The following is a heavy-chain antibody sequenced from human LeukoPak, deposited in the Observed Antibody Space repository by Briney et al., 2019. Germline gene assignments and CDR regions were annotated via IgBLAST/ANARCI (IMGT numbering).Heavy chain of an antibody. Sequence: SETLSLTCTVSGGSMSSHYWSWIRQPPGKGLEWIGYIYYTGSTNHNPSLKSRVTISVDTSKNQFSLKLSSVTTADTAVYYCARATSRDQRNFDWPHWYLDLWGRGTLVTVSS. D-gene: IGHD3-9*01. CDR3: ARATSRDQRNFDWPHWYLDL. V-gene: IGHV4-59*11. CDR2: IYYTGST. CDR1: GGSMSSHY. J-gene: IGHJ2*01.